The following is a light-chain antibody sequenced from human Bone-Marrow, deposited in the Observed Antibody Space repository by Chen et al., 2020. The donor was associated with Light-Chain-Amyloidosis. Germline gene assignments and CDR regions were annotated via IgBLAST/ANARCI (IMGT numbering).Light chain of an antibody. CDR3: CSDAGRNDEVV. J-gene: IGLJ2*01. CDR2: QVD. V-gene: IGLV2-8*01. Sequence: QSALTQPPSASGSPGQSVTISCTGTSGDVGGYKYVSWFQQYPGKAPTLIIFQVDKRPSGVPVRYAGSRSRNTGYLTVSGLQGEDEADYYGCSDAGRNDEVVFGGGTKLTGL. CDR1: SGDVGGYKY.